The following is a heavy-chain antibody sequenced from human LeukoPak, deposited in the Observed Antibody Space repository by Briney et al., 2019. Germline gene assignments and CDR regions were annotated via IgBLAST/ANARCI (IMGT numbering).Heavy chain of an antibody. CDR3: AKEPTSRGSGRGYFDL. J-gene: IGHJ2*01. CDR1: GYTFTSYY. V-gene: IGHV1-46*01. CDR2: INTSGGNT. Sequence: GASVKVSCKASGYTFTSYYLHWVRQAPGQGLEWMGMINTSGGNTYYAQRIQGRVTMTTDTSTSTVYLDLSSLRSDDTAVYFCAKEPTSRGSGRGYFDLWGRGTLVTVPS. D-gene: IGHD6-19*01.